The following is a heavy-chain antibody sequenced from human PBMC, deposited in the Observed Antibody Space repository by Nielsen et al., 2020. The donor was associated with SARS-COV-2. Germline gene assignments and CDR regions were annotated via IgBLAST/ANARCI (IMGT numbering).Heavy chain of an antibody. CDR2: INPSGGST. D-gene: IGHD3-3*01. V-gene: IGHV1-46*01. Sequence: WVRQAPGQGLEWMGIINPSGGSTSYAQKFQGRVTITRDTSASTAYMELSSLRSEDTAVYYCARGGFEEEYYDCWSGYYNNFDYWGQGTLVTVSS. CDR3: ARGGFEEEYYDCWSGYYNNFDY. J-gene: IGHJ4*02.